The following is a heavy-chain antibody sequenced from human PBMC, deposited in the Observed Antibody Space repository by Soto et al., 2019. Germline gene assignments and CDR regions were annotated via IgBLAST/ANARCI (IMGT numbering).Heavy chain of an antibody. J-gene: IGHJ4*02. CDR3: AKDIRSSGWYWSDTPGY. V-gene: IGHV3-30*18. CDR1: GFTFSSYG. CDR2: ISYDGSNK. D-gene: IGHD6-13*01. Sequence: QVQLVESGGGVVQPGRSLRLSCAASGFTFSSYGMHWVRQAPGKGLEWVAVISYDGSNKYYADSVKGRFTISRDNSKNTLYLQMNSLRAEDAAVYYCAKDIRSSGWYWSDTPGYWGQGTLVTVSS.